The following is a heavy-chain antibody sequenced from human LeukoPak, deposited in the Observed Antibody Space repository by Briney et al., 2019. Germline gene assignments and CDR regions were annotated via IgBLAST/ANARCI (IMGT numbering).Heavy chain of an antibody. J-gene: IGHJ3*01. CDR2: IHYSGST. V-gene: IGHV4-59*08. Sequence: SGTLSLTCTVSGGSISTYYWSWIRQPPGKGLEWIGYIHYSGSTNYSPSLKSRVTISVDTSKNRFSLRLSSLTAADTAVYFCAGSGWSFDAFDFWGQGTMVTVSS. CDR1: GGSISTYY. D-gene: IGHD6-19*01. CDR3: AGSGWSFDAFDF.